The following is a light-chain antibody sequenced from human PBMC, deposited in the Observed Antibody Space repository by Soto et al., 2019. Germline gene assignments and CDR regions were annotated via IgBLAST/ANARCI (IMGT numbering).Light chain of an antibody. Sequence: QAVVTQEPSLTVSPGGTVTLTCASSTGADTSGHYPYWFQQKPGQAPRTLIYDTTNKHSWTPARFSGSLVGGKPALTLSGAQPEDEAAYLCVLSAGGARRVFGGGTKLTVL. CDR2: DTT. CDR1: TGADTSGHY. CDR3: VLSAGGARRV. J-gene: IGLJ2*01. V-gene: IGLV7-46*01.